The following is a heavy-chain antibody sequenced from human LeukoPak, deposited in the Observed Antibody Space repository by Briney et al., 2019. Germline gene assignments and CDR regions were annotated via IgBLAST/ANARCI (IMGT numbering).Heavy chain of an antibody. J-gene: IGHJ4*02. Sequence: ASVKVSCKASGYTFTSYDINWVRQATGQGLEWMGWMNPNSGNTGYAQKFQGRVTMTRNTSISTASMELSSLRSEDTAVYYCARAGYCSSTSCYDYWGQGTLVTVSS. D-gene: IGHD2-2*01. CDR1: GYTFTSYD. CDR3: ARAGYCSSTSCYDY. V-gene: IGHV1-8*01. CDR2: MNPNSGNT.